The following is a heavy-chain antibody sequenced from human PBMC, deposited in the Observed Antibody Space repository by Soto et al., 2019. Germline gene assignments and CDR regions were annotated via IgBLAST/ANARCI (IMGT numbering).Heavy chain of an antibody. CDR1: VFTCSNYA. J-gene: IGHJ4*02. Sequence: GPLRLWCAASVFTCSNYAMSWVRGGPGKGLQWVSTISGSGASTYYGDSVKGRFTLSRDNSENTLFLQMDSLRAEDTAVYYCAKGDLLTGVAHFDYWGQGTLVSVSS. D-gene: IGHD7-27*01. CDR2: ISGSGAST. V-gene: IGHV3-23*01. CDR3: AKGDLLTGVAHFDY.